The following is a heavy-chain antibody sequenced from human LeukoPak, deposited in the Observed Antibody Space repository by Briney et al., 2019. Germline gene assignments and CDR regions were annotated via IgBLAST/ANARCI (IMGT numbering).Heavy chain of an antibody. CDR3: ARGLESCSSGSCFKD. D-gene: IGHD2-15*01. CDR2: IYSSGST. CDR1: GVIVSSNY. Sequence: GGSLRLSCAASGVIVSSNYMSWVRQAPGKGLEWVSLIYSSGSTYYTASVKGRFTISRDHSKNTLYLQMNSLRAEDAALYYCARGLESCSSGSCFKDWGQGTLVTVSS. V-gene: IGHV3-53*01. J-gene: IGHJ4*02.